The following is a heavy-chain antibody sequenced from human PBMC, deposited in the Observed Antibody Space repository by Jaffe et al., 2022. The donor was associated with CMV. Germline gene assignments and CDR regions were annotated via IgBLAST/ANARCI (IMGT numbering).Heavy chain of an antibody. D-gene: IGHD5-12*01. Sequence: QVQLVQSGAEVKKPGSSVKVSCKASGGTFSSYAISWVRQAPGQGLEWMGRIIPILGIANYAQKFQGRVTITADKSTSTAYMELSSLRSEDTAVYYCARDGRDSGYQGGADYWGQGTLVTVSS. CDR1: GGTFSSYA. CDR3: ARDGRDSGYQGGADY. V-gene: IGHV1-69*09. CDR2: IIPILGIA. J-gene: IGHJ4*02.